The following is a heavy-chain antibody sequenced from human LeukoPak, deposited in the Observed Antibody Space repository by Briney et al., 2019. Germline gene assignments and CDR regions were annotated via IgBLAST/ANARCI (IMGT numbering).Heavy chain of an antibody. CDR3: ARAVAGPFDY. V-gene: IGHV1-3*01. CDR1: GGTFSSYA. Sequence: ASVKVSCKASGGTFSSYAISWVRQAPGQRLEWMGWINAGNGNTKYSQKFQGRVTITRDTSASTAYMELSSLRSEDTAVYYCARAVAGPFDYWGQGTLVTVSS. CDR2: INAGNGNT. J-gene: IGHJ4*02. D-gene: IGHD6-19*01.